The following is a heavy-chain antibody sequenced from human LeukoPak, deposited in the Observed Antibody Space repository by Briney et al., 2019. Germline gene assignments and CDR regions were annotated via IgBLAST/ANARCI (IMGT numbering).Heavy chain of an antibody. CDR1: GFTFSDHY. D-gene: IGHD2-2*02. V-gene: IGHV3-72*01. CDR2: SRNIAKSYTT. Sequence: GGSLRLSCAASGFTFSDHYMDWVRQAPGKGLQWVGRSRNIAKSYTTDYAASVKGRFTISRDDSQNSLYLQRNRLQTEDTAVYYCARVYTGAEQWGQGALVSVSS. CDR3: ARVYTGAEQ. J-gene: IGHJ4*02.